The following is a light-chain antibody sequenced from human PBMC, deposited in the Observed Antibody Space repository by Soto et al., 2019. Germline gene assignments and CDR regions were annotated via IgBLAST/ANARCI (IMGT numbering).Light chain of an antibody. J-gene: IGKJ4*01. V-gene: IGKV1-5*03. CDR3: QQYNSYSLT. CDR1: QSISSW. Sequence: IQMTQSPSTLSASVGDRVTITCRASQSISSWLAWYQQQPGKAPKLLIYKASSLESGVPSRFSGSGSGTEFTLTISSLQPDDFATYYCQQYNSYSLTFGGGTKVEIK. CDR2: KAS.